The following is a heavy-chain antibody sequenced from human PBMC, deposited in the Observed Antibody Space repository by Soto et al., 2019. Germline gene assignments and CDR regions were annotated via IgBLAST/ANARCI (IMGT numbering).Heavy chain of an antibody. CDR3: ARGGYCSGGSCPRRFDP. J-gene: IGHJ5*02. CDR1: GYTFTSYA. CDR2: INAGNGNT. Sequence: ASVKVSCKASGYTFTSYAMHWVRQAPGQRLEWMGWINAGNGNTKYSQKFQGRVTITRDTSASTAYMELSSLRSEDTGVYYCARGGYCSGGSCPRRFDPWGQGTLVTVSS. V-gene: IGHV1-3*01. D-gene: IGHD2-15*01.